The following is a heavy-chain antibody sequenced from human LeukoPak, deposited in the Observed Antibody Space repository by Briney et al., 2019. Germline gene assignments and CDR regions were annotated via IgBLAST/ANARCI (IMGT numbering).Heavy chain of an antibody. CDR3: ATWPLGRRSGWFDP. CDR2: FDPEDGET. D-gene: IGHD1-14*01. J-gene: IGHJ5*02. CDR1: GYTLTELS. V-gene: IGHV1-24*01. Sequence: GASVKVSCTVSGYTLTELSMHWVRQAPGKGLEWMGGFDPEDGETIYAQKFQGRVTMTEDTSTDTAYMELSSLRSEDTAVYYCATWPLGRRSGWFDPCGQGTLVTVAS.